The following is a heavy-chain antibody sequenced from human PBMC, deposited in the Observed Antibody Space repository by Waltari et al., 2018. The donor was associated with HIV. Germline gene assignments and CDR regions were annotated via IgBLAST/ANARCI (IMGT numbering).Heavy chain of an antibody. D-gene: IGHD2-21*02. V-gene: IGHV4-39*01. Sequence: LQLQESGPGLVKPSETLSLTCTVSGDSISSSSHYWGWIRQPPGKGLEWIGSISYSGSTYYNPSLKSRVTISVDTSKNQFSLKLSSVTAADTAVYYCARRAVVVTAKGPFDPWGQGTLVTVSS. CDR3: ARRAVVVTAKGPFDP. J-gene: IGHJ5*02. CDR2: ISYSGST. CDR1: GDSISSSSHY.